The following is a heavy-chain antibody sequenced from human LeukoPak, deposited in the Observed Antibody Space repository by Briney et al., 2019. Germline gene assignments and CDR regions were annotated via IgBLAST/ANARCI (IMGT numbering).Heavy chain of an antibody. D-gene: IGHD5-24*01. Sequence: AAVNVSCKASGGTFSSYAISWVRQTPGQGLEWRGGIIPIFGTANYAQKFQGRLTITADESTSTAYMELSSLRSEDTAVYYCARGGDGYTQYYFDYWGQGTLVTVSS. CDR1: GGTFSSYA. J-gene: IGHJ4*02. CDR3: ARGGDGYTQYYFDY. CDR2: IIPIFGTA. V-gene: IGHV1-69*13.